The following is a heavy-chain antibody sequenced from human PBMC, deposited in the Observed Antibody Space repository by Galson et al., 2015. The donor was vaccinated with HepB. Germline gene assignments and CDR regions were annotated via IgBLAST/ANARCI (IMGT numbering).Heavy chain of an antibody. Sequence: SLRLSCAASGFTFSSCSMNWVRQAPGKGLEWVSSISSSSSYIYYADSVKGRFTISRDNAKNSLYLQMNSLRAEDTAVYYCARDLEDIVVVPAAKRIPYYYMDVWGKGTTVTVSS. CDR2: ISSSSSYI. CDR1: GFTFSSCS. V-gene: IGHV3-21*01. D-gene: IGHD2-2*01. J-gene: IGHJ6*03. CDR3: ARDLEDIVVVPAAKRIPYYYMDV.